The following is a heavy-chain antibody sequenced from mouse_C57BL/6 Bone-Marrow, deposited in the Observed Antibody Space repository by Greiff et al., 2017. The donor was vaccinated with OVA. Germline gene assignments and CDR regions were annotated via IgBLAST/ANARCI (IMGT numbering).Heavy chain of an antibody. Sequence: EVKLVESGGGLVKPGGSLKLSCAASGFTFSDYGMHWVRQAPEKGLEWVAYISSGSSTIYYADTVKGRFTLSRDNAKKTLFLQMTSLRSEDTAMYYCAKFAYWGQGTLVTVSA. CDR1: GFTFSDYG. V-gene: IGHV5-17*01. CDR2: ISSGSSTI. CDR3: AKFAY. J-gene: IGHJ3*01.